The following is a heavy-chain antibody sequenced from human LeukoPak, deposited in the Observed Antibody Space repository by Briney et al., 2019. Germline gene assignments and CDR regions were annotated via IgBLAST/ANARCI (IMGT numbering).Heavy chain of an antibody. CDR3: ATGKSIVADYYYYGMDV. CDR2: FYPEDGET. Sequence: GASVKVSCKVSGYTLTELSMHWVRQAPGKGLEWMGGFYPEDGETIYAQKFQGRVTMTEDTSTDTAYMELSSLRSEDTAVYYCATGKSIVADYYYYGMDVWGQGTTVTVSS. J-gene: IGHJ6*02. V-gene: IGHV1-24*01. D-gene: IGHD3-22*01. CDR1: GYTLTELS.